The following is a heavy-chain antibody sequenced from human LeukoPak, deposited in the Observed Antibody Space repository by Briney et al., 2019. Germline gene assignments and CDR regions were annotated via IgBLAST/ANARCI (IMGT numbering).Heavy chain of an antibody. J-gene: IGHJ3*02. CDR3: ATTHSGWDAFDI. CDR1: GYTFTSYA. CDR2: INAGNGNT. V-gene: IGHV1-3*03. D-gene: IGHD5-12*01. Sequence: ASVKVSCKASGYTFTSYAMHWVRQAPGQRLEWMGWINAGNGNTKYSQEFQGRVTITWDTSASTAYMELSSLRSEDTAVYYCATTHSGWDAFDIWGQGTMVTVSS.